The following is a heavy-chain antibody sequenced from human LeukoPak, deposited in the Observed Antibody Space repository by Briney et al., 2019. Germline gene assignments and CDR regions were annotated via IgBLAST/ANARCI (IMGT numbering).Heavy chain of an antibody. CDR1: GFTFSSYS. D-gene: IGHD2-8*01. CDR3: ARDWGLGYCTNGVCYPSGPFDY. CDR2: ISSSSSYI. J-gene: IGHJ4*02. Sequence: GGSLGLSCAASGFTFSSYSMNWVRQALGKGLEWVSSISSSSSYIYYADSVKGRFTISRDNAKNSLYLQMNSLRAEDTAVYYCARDWGLGYCTNGVCYPSGPFDYWGQGTLVTVSS. V-gene: IGHV3-21*01.